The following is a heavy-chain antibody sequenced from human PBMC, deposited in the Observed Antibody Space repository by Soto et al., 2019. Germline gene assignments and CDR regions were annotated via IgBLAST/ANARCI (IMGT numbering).Heavy chain of an antibody. J-gene: IGHJ4*02. V-gene: IGHV4-59*11. Sequence: QVQLQESGPGLVKPSETLSLTCTVSGGSINNHYWSWIRQPPGKGLEWIGYIYYSGSTNYNPSLKGRVTISVDTSENQFSLNLTSLTAADTATYYCARANWYCEYWGKGTLVTVSS. CDR2: IYYSGST. CDR3: ARANWYCEY. CDR1: GGSINNHY. D-gene: IGHD2-8*01.